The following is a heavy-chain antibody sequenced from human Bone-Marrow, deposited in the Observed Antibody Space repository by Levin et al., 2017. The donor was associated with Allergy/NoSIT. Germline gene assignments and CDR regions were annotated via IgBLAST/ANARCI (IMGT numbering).Heavy chain of an antibody. J-gene: IGHJ2*01. Sequence: PGESLKISCAASGFSFSDYEMNWVRQAPGKGLEWISYISSSGSTKYYADSVKGRFTISTKNSLYLQMNSLRADDTAIYYCARDKRSGGVTPDWYFDLWGRGTLVIVSS. D-gene: IGHD2-15*01. CDR3: ARDKRSGGVTPDWYFDL. CDR1: GFSFSDYE. CDR2: ISSSGSTK. V-gene: IGHV3-48*03.